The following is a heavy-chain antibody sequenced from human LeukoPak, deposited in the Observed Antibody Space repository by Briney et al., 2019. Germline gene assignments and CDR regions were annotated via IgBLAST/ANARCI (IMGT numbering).Heavy chain of an antibody. CDR2: ISAYNGNT. D-gene: IGHD2-2*01. V-gene: IGHV1-18*01. Sequence: ASVTVSCTASGYTFTSYGISWVRQAPGQGLEWMGWISAYNGNTNYAQKLQGRVTMTTDTSTSTAYMELRSLRSDDTAVYYCARDYPTYCSSTSCYPFDYWGQGTLVTVSS. CDR3: ARDYPTYCSSTSCYPFDY. J-gene: IGHJ4*02. CDR1: GYTFTSYG.